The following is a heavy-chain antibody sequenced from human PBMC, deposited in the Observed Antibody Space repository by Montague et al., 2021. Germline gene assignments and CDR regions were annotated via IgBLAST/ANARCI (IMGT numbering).Heavy chain of an antibody. D-gene: IGHD6-13*01. CDR3: ARGHGYDSSWFY. Sequence: SETLSLTCSVSGDSITGYYWSWIRLPPGKGLELIGYVYSSGSTSYNPSLNSRVIISVESAKNQISLTLNAATAADTAVYYCARGHGYDSSWFYWGQGTLIFVSA. CDR2: VYSSGST. CDR1: GDSITGYY. V-gene: IGHV4-59*12. J-gene: IGHJ4*02.